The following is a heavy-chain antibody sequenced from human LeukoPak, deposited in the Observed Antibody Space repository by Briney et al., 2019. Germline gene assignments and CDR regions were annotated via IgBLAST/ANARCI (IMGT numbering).Heavy chain of an antibody. Sequence: SETLSLTCTVSGYSISSGYYWGWIRQPPGKGLEWIATVYHSGSTYYNPSLKSRVTISADTSKNQFSLQLSSVTAADTAMYYCGRLLPIEAATTGVDYWGQGTLVTVSS. CDR2: VYHSGST. D-gene: IGHD6-13*01. J-gene: IGHJ4*02. V-gene: IGHV4-38-2*02. CDR3: GRLLPIEAATTGVDY. CDR1: GYSISSGYY.